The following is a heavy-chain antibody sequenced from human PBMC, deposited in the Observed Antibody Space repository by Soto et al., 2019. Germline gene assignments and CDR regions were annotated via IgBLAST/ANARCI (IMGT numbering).Heavy chain of an antibody. D-gene: IGHD2-15*01. CDR1: GYTFTGYY. CDR2: INPNSGGT. V-gene: IGHV1-2*02. CDR3: ARTRTLGYCSGGSCYRGYYYGMDV. J-gene: IGHJ6*02. Sequence: ASVKVSCKASGYTFTGYYMHWVRQAPGQGLEWMGWINPNSGGTNYAQKFQGRVTMTRDTSISTAYMGLSRLRSDDTAVYYCARTRTLGYCSGGSCYRGYYYGMDVWGQGTTVTVSS.